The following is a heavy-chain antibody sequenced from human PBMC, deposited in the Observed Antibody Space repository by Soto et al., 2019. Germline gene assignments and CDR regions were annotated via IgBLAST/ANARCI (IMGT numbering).Heavy chain of an antibody. CDR3: ARGLGIDDFWSGYTPTRNHWFDP. J-gene: IGHJ5*02. V-gene: IGHV4-34*01. CDR1: GGSFSGYY. D-gene: IGHD3-3*01. CDR2: INHSGST. Sequence: QVQLQQWGAGLLKPSETLSLTCAVYGGSFSGYYWSWIRQPPGKGLEWIGEINHSGSTNYNPSLKSRVTISVDTSKNQCALKLSSVTAADTAVYYCARGLGIDDFWSGYTPTRNHWFDPWGQGTLVTVSS.